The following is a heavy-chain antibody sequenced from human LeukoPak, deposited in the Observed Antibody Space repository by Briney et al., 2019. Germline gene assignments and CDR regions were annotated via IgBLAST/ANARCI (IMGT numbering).Heavy chain of an antibody. CDR1: GGSISSSGYS. CDR2: IYHSGST. V-gene: IGHV4-30-2*01. Sequence: LSLTCAVSGGSISSSGYSWSWIRQPPGKGLEWIGYIYHSGSTYYNPSLKSRVTISVDRSKNQFSLKLSSVTAADTAVYYCARGSVLAYRYWGQGTLVTVSS. D-gene: IGHD2-21*01. CDR3: ARGSVLAYRY. J-gene: IGHJ4*02.